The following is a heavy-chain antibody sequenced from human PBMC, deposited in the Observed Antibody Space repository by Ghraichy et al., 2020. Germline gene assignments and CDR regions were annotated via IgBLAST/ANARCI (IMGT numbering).Heavy chain of an antibody. CDR3: ARGFYDSSGYLYYYYYYGMDV. CDR1: GFTFDDYG. D-gene: IGHD3-22*01. V-gene: IGHV3-20*04. CDR2: INWNGGST. J-gene: IGHJ6*02. Sequence: GGSLRLSCAASGFTFDDYGMSWVRQAPGKGLEWVSGINWNGGSTGYADSVKGRFTISRDNAKNSLYLQMNSLRAEDTALYYCARGFYDSSGYLYYYYYYGMDVWGQGTTVTVSS.